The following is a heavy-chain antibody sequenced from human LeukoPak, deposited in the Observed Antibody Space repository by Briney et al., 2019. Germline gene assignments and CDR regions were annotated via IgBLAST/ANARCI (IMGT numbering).Heavy chain of an antibody. CDR2: ISGGGGST. J-gene: IGHJ3*02. V-gene: IGHV3-23*01. D-gene: IGHD3-3*01. CDR1: GFTCSSYA. CDR3: AKCRMDYDFWRGHDAFDI. Sequence: GGSLRLSCAASGFTCSSYAMSWVRQAPGKGLEWVSDISGGGGSTYYADSVKGRFTISRDNSKTTLYLQMNSLRAEDTAVYYCAKCRMDYDFWRGHDAFDIWGQRIMVSAS.